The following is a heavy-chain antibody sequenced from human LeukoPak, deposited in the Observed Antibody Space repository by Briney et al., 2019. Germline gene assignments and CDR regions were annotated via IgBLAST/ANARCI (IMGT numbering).Heavy chain of an antibody. CDR1: GGSISSYY. CDR2: IYYSGST. Sequence: SETLSLTCTVSGGSISSYYWSWIRQPPGKGLEWIGYIYYSGSTKYNPSLKSRVTISVDTSKNQFSLKLSSVTAADTAVYYCARGITIFGVVSYYYYYMDVWGKGTTVTVSS. V-gene: IGHV4-59*01. D-gene: IGHD3-3*01. J-gene: IGHJ6*03. CDR3: ARGITIFGVVSYYYYYMDV.